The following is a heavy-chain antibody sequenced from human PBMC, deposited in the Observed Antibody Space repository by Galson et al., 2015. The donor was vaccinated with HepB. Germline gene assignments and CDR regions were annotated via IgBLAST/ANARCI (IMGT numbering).Heavy chain of an antibody. V-gene: IGHV4-39*01. Sequence: SETLSLTCTVSGGSISSYSYYWGWIRQPPGKGLEWIGSIYYSGTTYYNPSLKGRVTISVDTSKNQFSLRLSSVTAADTAVYYCARQSEYYDIWSGYPPPLDYWGQGTLVTVSS. CDR1: GGSISSYSYY. D-gene: IGHD3-3*01. J-gene: IGHJ4*02. CDR3: ARQSEYYDIWSGYPPPLDY. CDR2: IYYSGTT.